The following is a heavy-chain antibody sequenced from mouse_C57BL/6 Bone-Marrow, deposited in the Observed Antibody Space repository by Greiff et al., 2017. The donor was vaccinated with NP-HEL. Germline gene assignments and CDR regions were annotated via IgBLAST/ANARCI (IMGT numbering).Heavy chain of an antibody. J-gene: IGHJ3*01. CDR3: ARGDYDGAWFAY. CDR2: IDPSDSET. CDR1: GYTFTSYW. D-gene: IGHD2-4*01. V-gene: IGHV1-52*01. Sequence: VQLQQPGAELVRPGSSVKLSCKASGYTFTSYWMHWVKQRPIQGLEWIGNIDPSDSETPYNQKFKDKATLTVDKSSSTAYMQLSSLTSEDSAVYYCARGDYDGAWFAYWGQGTLVTVSA.